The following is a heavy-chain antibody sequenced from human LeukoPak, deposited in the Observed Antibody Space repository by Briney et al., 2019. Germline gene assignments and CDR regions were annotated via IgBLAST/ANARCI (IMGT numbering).Heavy chain of an antibody. J-gene: IGHJ4*02. CDR3: VRDHYVSGNYVLDDY. CDR1: GYTFTGYY. D-gene: IGHD3-16*01. CDR2: INPNSGGT. Sequence: ASVKVSCKASGYTFTGYYIHWVRQAPGQGLEWMGWINPNSGGTNYAQKFQGRVTMTRDTSISAAYMVLSRLRSDDTAVYYCVRDHYVSGNYVLDDYWGQGTLVTVSS. V-gene: IGHV1-2*02.